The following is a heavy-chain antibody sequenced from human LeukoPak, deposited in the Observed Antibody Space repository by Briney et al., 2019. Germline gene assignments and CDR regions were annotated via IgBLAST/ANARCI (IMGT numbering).Heavy chain of an antibody. Sequence: GGSLRLSCAASGITFSRYAMSWVRQAPGKGLEWVSVISVSGADTYYTDSVKGRFTISRDSSKNTLYLQMNSLRAEDTAVYYCAKMGWTAYDYTNYWGQGTLVTVSS. J-gene: IGHJ4*02. V-gene: IGHV3-23*01. CDR2: ISVSGADT. CDR1: GITFSRYA. CDR3: AKMGWTAYDYTNY. D-gene: IGHD5-12*01.